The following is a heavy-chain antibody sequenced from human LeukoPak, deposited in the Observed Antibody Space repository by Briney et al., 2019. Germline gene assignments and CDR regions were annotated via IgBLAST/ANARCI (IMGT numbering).Heavy chain of an antibody. Sequence: GASVKVSCKASGGTFSSYAISWVRQAPGQGLEWMGGIIPIFGTANYAQKFQGRVTITADESTSTANMELSSLRSEYTAVYYCPRADSTSNWFDPWGQGTLVTVSS. V-gene: IGHV1-69*01. CDR2: IIPIFGTA. CDR3: PRADSTSNWFDP. J-gene: IGHJ5*02. D-gene: IGHD5/OR15-5a*01. CDR1: GGTFSSYA.